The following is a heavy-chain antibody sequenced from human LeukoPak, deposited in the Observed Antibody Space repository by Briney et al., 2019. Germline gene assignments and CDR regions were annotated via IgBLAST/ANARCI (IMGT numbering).Heavy chain of an antibody. J-gene: IGHJ5*02. D-gene: IGHD1-26*01. V-gene: IGHV4-59*08. CDR1: GGSISSYY. CDR2: IYYSGST. Sequence: SETLSLTCAVSGGSISSYYWSWIRQPPGKGLEWIGYIYYSGSTNYNPSLKSRVTISVDTSKNQFSLKLSSVTAADTAVYYCARGANKYSDMGVDGLDWFDPWGQGTLVTVSS. CDR3: ARGANKYSDMGVDGLDWFDP.